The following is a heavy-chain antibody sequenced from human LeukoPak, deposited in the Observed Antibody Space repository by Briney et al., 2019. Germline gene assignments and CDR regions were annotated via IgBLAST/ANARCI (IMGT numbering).Heavy chain of an antibody. CDR1: GYTFTSYG. Sequence: ASVKVSCKASGYTFTSYGVNWVRQATGQGLEWMGWMNPKSGDTVYAQKFQGRVTMTWNTPITTAYMELSSLTSEDTAVYYCARSMAHPYNSGMDVWGQGTTVTVSS. CDR3: ARSMAHPYNSGMDV. V-gene: IGHV1-8*01. D-gene: IGHD2/OR15-2a*01. J-gene: IGHJ6*02. CDR2: MNPKSGDT.